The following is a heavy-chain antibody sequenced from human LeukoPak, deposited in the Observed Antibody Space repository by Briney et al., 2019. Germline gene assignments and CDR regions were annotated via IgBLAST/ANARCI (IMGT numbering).Heavy chain of an antibody. CDR1: GFILSDHY. J-gene: IGHJ4*02. Sequence: GSLRLSCTTSGFILSDHYMDWVRQAPGKGLEWIGEINHSGSTNYNPSLKSRVTISVDTSKNQFSLKLSSVTAADTAVYYCARRITIFGDFDYWGQGTLVTVSS. CDR3: ARRITIFGDFDY. CDR2: INHSGST. D-gene: IGHD3-3*01. V-gene: IGHV4-34*01.